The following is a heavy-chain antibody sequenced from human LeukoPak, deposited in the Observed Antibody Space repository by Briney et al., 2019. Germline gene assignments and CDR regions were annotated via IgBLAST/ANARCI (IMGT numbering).Heavy chain of an antibody. CDR2: INPSGGST. CDR1: GYTFTSYY. Sequence: ASVKVSCKASGYTFTSYYMRWVRQAPGQGLEWMGIINPSGGSTSYAQKFQGRVTVTRDTSASTVYMELSSLRSEDTALYYCARDSGEMVTTMVPGDYWGQGTLVTVSS. CDR3: ARDSGEMVTTMVPGDY. J-gene: IGHJ4*02. D-gene: IGHD4-23*01. V-gene: IGHV1-46*01.